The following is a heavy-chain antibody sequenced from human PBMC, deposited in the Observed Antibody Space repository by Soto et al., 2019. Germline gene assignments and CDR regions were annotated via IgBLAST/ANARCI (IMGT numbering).Heavy chain of an antibody. J-gene: IGHJ4*02. Sequence: SETRSLTCTVSGGSVSSGSYYWSWIRQPPGKGLEWIGYIFYRGETKYNPSHSLWSRVTIATDTSKNQVSLTMTSVTAADPAVYYCARGSNSNFEGPIVWGQGTLVTVSS. CDR3: ARGSNSNFEGPIV. D-gene: IGHD4-4*01. CDR2: IFYRGET. V-gene: IGHV4-61*01. CDR1: GGSVSSGSYY.